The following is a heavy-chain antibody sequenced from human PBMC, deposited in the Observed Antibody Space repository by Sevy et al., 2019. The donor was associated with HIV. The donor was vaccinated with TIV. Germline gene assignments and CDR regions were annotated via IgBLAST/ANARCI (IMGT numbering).Heavy chain of an antibody. V-gene: IGHV4-38-2*01. CDR2: IYHSGST. CDR3: ARSSGGVYYYYYYMDV. J-gene: IGHJ6*03. CDR1: GYSISSGYY. Sequence: SETLSLTCAVSGYSISSGYYWGWIRQPPGKGLEWIGSIYHSGSTYYNPSLKSRVTISVDTSKNQFSLKLSSVTAADTAVYYCARSSGGVYYYYYYMDVWGKGTTVTVSS. D-gene: IGHD3-10*01.